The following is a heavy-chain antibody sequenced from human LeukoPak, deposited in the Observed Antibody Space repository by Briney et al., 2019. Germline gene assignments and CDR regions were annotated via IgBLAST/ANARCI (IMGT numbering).Heavy chain of an antibody. D-gene: IGHD6-25*01. Sequence: SETLSLTCTVSGVSISSYYWIWIRQPPGKGLEWIGYIYYRGRTNYNPSLKSRVTISVDTSKNQFSLKLSSVTAADTAVYYCARQRQAGEFDYWGQGTLVTVSS. J-gene: IGHJ4*02. CDR2: IYYRGRT. CDR1: GVSISSYY. CDR3: ARQRQAGEFDY. V-gene: IGHV4-59*01.